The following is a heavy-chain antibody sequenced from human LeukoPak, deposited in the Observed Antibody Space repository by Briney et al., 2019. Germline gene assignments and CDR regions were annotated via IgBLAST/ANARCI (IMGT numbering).Heavy chain of an antibody. CDR3: ARRKRWLVQRDYYYGMDV. Sequence: GASVKVSCKASRYTFTSYDINWVRQATGQGLEWMGWMNPNSGNTGYAQKFQGRVTMTRDTSTSTVYMELSSLRSEDTAVYYCARRKRWLVQRDYYYGMDVWGQGTTVTVSS. CDR2: MNPNSGNT. D-gene: IGHD6-19*01. CDR1: RYTFTSYD. J-gene: IGHJ6*02. V-gene: IGHV1-8*01.